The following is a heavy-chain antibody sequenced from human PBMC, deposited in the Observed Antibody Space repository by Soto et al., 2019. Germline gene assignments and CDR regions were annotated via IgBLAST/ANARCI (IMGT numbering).Heavy chain of an antibody. D-gene: IGHD4-17*01. V-gene: IGHV3-30*18. CDR2: ISYDGSNK. CDR1: GFTFSSYG. CDR3: AKDGLGYGDAGELDY. J-gene: IGHJ4*02. Sequence: QVQLVESGGGVVQPGRSLRLSCAASGFTFSSYGMHWVRQAPGKGLEWVAVISYDGSNKYYADSVKGRFTISRDNSKNTLYLQMNSLRAEDTAVYYCAKDGLGYGDAGELDYWGQGTLVTVSS.